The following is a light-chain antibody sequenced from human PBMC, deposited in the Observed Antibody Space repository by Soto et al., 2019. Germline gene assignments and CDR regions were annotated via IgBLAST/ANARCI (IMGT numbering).Light chain of an antibody. Sequence: IVMTQSPDSLAVSLGERATINCKSSQSLLYTSNNKNYLAWFQQKPGQPPRLLIYCASTRESGVPDRFSGSGSGKDFTLTISSLQSEDVAVYYCQQYYSNPELTFGGGTKVEIK. CDR1: QSLLYTSNNKNY. CDR2: CAS. CDR3: QQYYSNPELT. J-gene: IGKJ4*01. V-gene: IGKV4-1*01.